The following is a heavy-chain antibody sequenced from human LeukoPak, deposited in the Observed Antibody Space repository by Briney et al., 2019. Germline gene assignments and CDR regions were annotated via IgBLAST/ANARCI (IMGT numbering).Heavy chain of an antibody. D-gene: IGHD3-10*01. CDR2: IYYSGST. CDR1: GGSISSYY. Sequence: PSETLSLTCTVAGGSISSYYWSWIRQPPGKGLEWIGYIYYSGSTNYNPSPKSRVAISVDTSKNQFSLKLSSVTAADTAVYYCARTPDRFGSMDVWGQGTTVTVSS. J-gene: IGHJ6*02. V-gene: IGHV4-59*08. CDR3: ARTPDRFGSMDV.